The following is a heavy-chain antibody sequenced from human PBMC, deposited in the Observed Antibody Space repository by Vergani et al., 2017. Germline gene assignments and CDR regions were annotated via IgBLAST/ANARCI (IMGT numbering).Heavy chain of an antibody. CDR2: ISSSSSYI. V-gene: IGHV3-21*01. Sequence: EVQLVESGGGLVKRGGSLRLSCAASGFTFSSYSMNWVCQAPGKGLEWVSSISSSSSYIHNSDSLKGRFTISRDNAKSSLYLQMNSLRAEDTAVYYCARENGDYVGAFDIWGQGTMVTVSS. CDR1: GFTFSSYS. J-gene: IGHJ3*02. CDR3: ARENGDYVGAFDI. D-gene: IGHD4-17*01.